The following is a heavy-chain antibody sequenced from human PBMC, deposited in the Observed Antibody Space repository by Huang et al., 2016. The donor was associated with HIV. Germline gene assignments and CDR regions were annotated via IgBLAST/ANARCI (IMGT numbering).Heavy chain of an antibody. V-gene: IGHV3-48*02. CDR1: GFTLSAYS. Sequence: EVQLVESGGGLVQPGGSLQLSCAASGFTLSAYSMNWVRQTPGKGLEGVSYIKNNGSKIFYAESVKGRFTISRDNAKNSLYLQMNSLRDDDTAVFYCATSYGYFPHWGQGTLVTVSS. D-gene: IGHD5-18*01. J-gene: IGHJ1*01. CDR3: ATSYGYFPH. CDR2: IKNNGSKI.